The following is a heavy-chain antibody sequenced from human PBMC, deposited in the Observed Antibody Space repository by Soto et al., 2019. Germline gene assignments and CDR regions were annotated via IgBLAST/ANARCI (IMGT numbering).Heavy chain of an antibody. CDR2: IYSGGGT. V-gene: IGHV3-66*01. CDR3: ARTGLSSSWPYDY. J-gene: IGHJ4*02. CDR1: GFTVSSNY. Sequence: QLGGSLRLSCAASGFTVSSNYMSWVRQAPGKGLEWVSVIYSGGGTYYADSVKGGFTISRDNSKNTLYLXMNSXGAEETXXXYCARTGLSSSWPYDYWGQGTLVTVS. D-gene: IGHD6-13*01.